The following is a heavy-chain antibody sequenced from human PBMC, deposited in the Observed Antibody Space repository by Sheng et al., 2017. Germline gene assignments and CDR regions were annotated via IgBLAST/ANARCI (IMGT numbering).Heavy chain of an antibody. CDR2: ISYDGSNK. D-gene: IGHD3-22*01. CDR1: GGSFSGYY. J-gene: IGHJ4*02. CDR3: AKDAWDSSGYYYPYYFDY. Sequence: QVQLQQWGAGLLKPSETLSLTCAVYGGSFSGYYWSWIRQPPGKGLEWVAVISYDGSNKYYADSVKGRFTISRDNSKNTLYLQMNSLRAEDTAVYYCAKDAWDSSGYYYPYYFDYWGQGTLVTVSS. V-gene: IGHV3-30*18.